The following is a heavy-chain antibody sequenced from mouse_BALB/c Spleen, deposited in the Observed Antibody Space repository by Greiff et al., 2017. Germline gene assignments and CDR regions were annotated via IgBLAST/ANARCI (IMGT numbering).Heavy chain of an antibody. CDR3: ARGGDYGSSYWFAY. Sequence: QVQLQQSGAELVRPGTSVKVSCKASGYAFTNYLIEWVKQRPGQGLEWIGVINPGSGGTNYNEKFKGKATLTADKSSSTAYMQLSSLTSDDSAVYFCARGGDYGSSYWFAYWGQGTLVTVSA. CDR1: GYAFTNYL. CDR2: INPGSGGT. V-gene: IGHV1-54*01. J-gene: IGHJ3*01. D-gene: IGHD1-1*01.